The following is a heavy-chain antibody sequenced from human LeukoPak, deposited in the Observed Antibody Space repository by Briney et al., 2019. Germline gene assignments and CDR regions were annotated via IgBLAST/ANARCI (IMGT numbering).Heavy chain of an antibody. CDR1: GGXIRSSY. Sequence: SETLSLTCTVSGGXIRSSYWSWIRQPPGKGLEWIGYIYDSGSTNYNPSLKSRVTISVDTSKNHFSLKLNSVTAADTAVYYCAKGSSGGVDFWGQGTLVTVSS. CDR3: AKGSSGGVDF. CDR2: IYDSGST. J-gene: IGHJ4*02. V-gene: IGHV4-59*01. D-gene: IGHD6-6*01.